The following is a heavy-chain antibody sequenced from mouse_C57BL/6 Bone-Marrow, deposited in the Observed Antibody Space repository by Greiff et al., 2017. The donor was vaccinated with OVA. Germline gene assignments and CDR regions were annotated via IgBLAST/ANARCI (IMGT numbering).Heavy chain of an antibody. CDR2: IDPEDGDT. CDR3: TVRGGYYSWFAY. Sequence: VHVKQSGAELVRPGASVKLSCTASGFNIKDYYMHWVKQRPEQGLEWIGRIDPEDGDTEYAPKFQGKATMTADTSSNTAYLQLSSLTSEDTAVYYCTVRGGYYSWFAYWGQGTLVTVSA. J-gene: IGHJ3*01. CDR1: GFNIKDYY. D-gene: IGHD1-1*02. V-gene: IGHV14-1*01.